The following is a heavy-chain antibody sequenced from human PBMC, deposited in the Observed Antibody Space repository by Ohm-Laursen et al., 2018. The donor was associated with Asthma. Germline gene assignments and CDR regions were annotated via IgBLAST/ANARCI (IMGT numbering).Heavy chain of an antibody. V-gene: IGHV3-30-3*01. CDR1: GFTFSSYA. D-gene: IGHD4-17*01. J-gene: IGHJ4*02. CDR3: TRGGHYGSYFDY. CDR2: ISYDGSNK. Sequence: SLRLSCTASGFTFSSYAMHWVRQAPGKGLEWVAVISYDGSNKYYADSVKGRFTISRDNSKDTVYLQMNSLRAEDTAVYYCTRGGHYGSYFDYWGQGTLVTVSS.